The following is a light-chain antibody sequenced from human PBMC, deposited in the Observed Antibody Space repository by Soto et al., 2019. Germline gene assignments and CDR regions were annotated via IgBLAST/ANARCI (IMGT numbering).Light chain of an antibody. Sequence: EIVMTQSPATLSVSPGERATLSRRASQSVSSNLAWYQQKPGQAPRLLIYDASNRATGIPARFSGSGSGTDFTLTISSLEPGDFAVYYCHQRSNWPPITFGQGTRLEI. CDR3: HQRSNWPPIT. J-gene: IGKJ5*01. CDR2: DAS. V-gene: IGKV3-11*01. CDR1: QSVSSN.